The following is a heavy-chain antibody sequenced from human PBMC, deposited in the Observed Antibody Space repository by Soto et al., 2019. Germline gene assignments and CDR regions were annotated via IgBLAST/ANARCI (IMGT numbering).Heavy chain of an antibody. J-gene: IGHJ4*02. Sequence: EVQLLESGGGLVQPGGSLRLSCAASGFTFSSYAMSWVRQAPGKGLEWVSSISDSGGGTYYADSVKGRFTISRDNSKNMLHLQMNSLRADDTAVYYCAKALAWEQWPPPGDDYWGQGTLVTVSP. D-gene: IGHD6-19*01. CDR3: AKALAWEQWPPPGDDY. V-gene: IGHV3-23*01. CDR1: GFTFSSYA. CDR2: ISDSGGGT.